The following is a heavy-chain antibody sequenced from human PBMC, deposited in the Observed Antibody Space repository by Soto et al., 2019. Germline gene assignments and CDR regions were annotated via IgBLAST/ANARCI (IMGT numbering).Heavy chain of an antibody. D-gene: IGHD1-1*01. V-gene: IGHV1-2*02. Sequence: ASVKVSCKASGYTFSDYYIHWVRQAPGHGLEWMGWINPNSGGTKYAPKIQGGVTMTRDTTITTAYMEVSRLRSGDTAVYYWAREPPTAKPEGVDFWGQGTLVTVSS. CDR3: AREPPTAKPEGVDF. J-gene: IGHJ4*02. CDR2: INPNSGGT. CDR1: GYTFSDYY.